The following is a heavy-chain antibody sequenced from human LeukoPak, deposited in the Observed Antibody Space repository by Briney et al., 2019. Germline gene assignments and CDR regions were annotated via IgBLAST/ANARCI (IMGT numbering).Heavy chain of an antibody. D-gene: IGHD3-10*01. CDR2: IGTAGDT. V-gene: IGHV3-13*01. J-gene: IGHJ5*02. CDR1: GFTFSSYD. CDR3: ARASGYGSPFDP. Sequence: GGSLRLSCAASGFTFSSYDMHWVRQATGKGLEWVSAIGTAGDTYYPGSVKGRFTISRENAKNSLYLQMNSLRAEDTAVYYCARASGYGSPFDPWGQGTLVTVYS.